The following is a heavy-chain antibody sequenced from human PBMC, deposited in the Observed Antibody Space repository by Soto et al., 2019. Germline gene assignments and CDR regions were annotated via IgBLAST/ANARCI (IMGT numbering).Heavy chain of an antibody. J-gene: IGHJ6*02. CDR2: IYYSGST. Sequence: LSLTCTVSGGSISSSSYYGGWIRQPPGKGLEWIGSIYYSGSTYYNPSLKSRVTISVDTSKNQFSLKLSSVTAADTAVYYCARRWGGSTKYYYGMDVWGQGTTVTVSS. CDR3: ARRWGGSTKYYYGMDV. D-gene: IGHD3-16*01. V-gene: IGHV4-39*01. CDR1: GGSISSSSYY.